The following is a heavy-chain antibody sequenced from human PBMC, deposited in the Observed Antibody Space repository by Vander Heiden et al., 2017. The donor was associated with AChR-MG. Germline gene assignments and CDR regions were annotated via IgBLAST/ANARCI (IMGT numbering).Heavy chain of an antibody. Sequence: GLVKPSETLSLTCTVSGGSISSYYWGWIRQPPGKGLEWIGYIYYSGSTNYNPSLKSRVTISVDTSKNQFSLKLSSVTAADTAVYYCARWAPRYCSGGSCYPEGFDYWGQGTLVTVSS. D-gene: IGHD2-15*01. CDR3: ARWAPRYCSGGSCYPEGFDY. CDR1: GGSISSYY. J-gene: IGHJ4*02. CDR2: IYYSGST. V-gene: IGHV4-59*01.